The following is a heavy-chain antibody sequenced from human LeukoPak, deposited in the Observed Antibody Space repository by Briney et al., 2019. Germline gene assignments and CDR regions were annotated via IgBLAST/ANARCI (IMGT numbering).Heavy chain of an antibody. J-gene: IGHJ3*02. CDR2: IYHSGST. D-gene: IGHD4-17*01. Sequence: KTSETLSLTCTVSGGSISSYYWSWIRQPAGKGLEWIGSIYHSGSTYYNPSLKSRVTISVDTSKNQFSLKLSSVTAADTAVYYCARGYGLVDAFDIWGQGTMVTVSS. CDR3: ARGYGLVDAFDI. CDR1: GGSISSYY. V-gene: IGHV4-4*07.